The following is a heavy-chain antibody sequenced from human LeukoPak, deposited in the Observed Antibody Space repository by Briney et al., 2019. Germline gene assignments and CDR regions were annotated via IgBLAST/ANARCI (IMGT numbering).Heavy chain of an antibody. D-gene: IGHD1-26*01. V-gene: IGHV1-2*02. CDR2: INPNSGGT. Sequence: ASVKVSCKASGYTFTGYYMHWGRQAPGHGLEWMGGINPNSGGTNYAQKFQGRVNMIRDTSISTAYMELSRLRSDDTAVYYCARSFRYSGSYFDYWGQGTLVTVSS. J-gene: IGHJ4*02. CDR3: ARSFRYSGSYFDY. CDR1: GYTFTGYY.